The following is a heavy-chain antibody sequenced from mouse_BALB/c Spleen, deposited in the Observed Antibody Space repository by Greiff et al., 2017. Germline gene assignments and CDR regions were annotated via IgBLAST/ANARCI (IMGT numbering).Heavy chain of an antibody. V-gene: IGHV2-2*02. CDR2: IWSGGST. J-gene: IGHJ4*01. Sequence: VQLQQSGPGLVQPSQSLSITCTVSGFSLTSYGVHWVRQSPGKGLEWLGVIWSGGSTDYNAAFISRLSISKDNSKSQVFFKMNSLRANDTAIYYCARLRGDAMDYWGQGTSVTVSS. CDR1: GFSLTSYG. CDR3: ARLRGDAMDY.